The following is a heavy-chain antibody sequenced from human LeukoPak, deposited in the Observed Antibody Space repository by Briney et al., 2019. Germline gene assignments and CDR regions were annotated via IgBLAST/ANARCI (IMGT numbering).Heavy chain of an antibody. CDR1: GFTFSSYW. J-gene: IGHJ4*02. D-gene: IGHD6-19*01. Sequence: GGSLRLSCAASGFTFSSYWMSWVRQAPGKGLEWVASIKQDGSEKHYVDSVKGRFTISRDNAKNSLYLQMNSLRAEDTAVYYCARPYSSGWDPIDYWGQGTLVTVSA. CDR2: IKQDGSEK. V-gene: IGHV3-7*01. CDR3: ARPYSSGWDPIDY.